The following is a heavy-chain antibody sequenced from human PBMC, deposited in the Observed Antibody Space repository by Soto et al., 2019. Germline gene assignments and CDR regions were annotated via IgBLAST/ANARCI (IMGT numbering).Heavy chain of an antibody. J-gene: IGHJ3*01. D-gene: IGHD3-22*01. CDR3: ARDTDFYDGSGFSYERALDF. CDR2: ISKDGNYK. V-gene: IGHV3-30*03. CDR1: EFSFATYG. Sequence: PGGPLRLACAASEFSFATYGMHFFGHSPVKWLEWVALISKDGNYKYYADSVQGRFTISRDNSRDTLYLQMSSLRPEDTAVYYCARDTDFYDGSGFSYERALDFWGLETKVTVSS.